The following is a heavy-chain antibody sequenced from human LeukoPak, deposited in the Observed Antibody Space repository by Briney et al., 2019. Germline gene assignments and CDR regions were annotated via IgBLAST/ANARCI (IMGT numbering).Heavy chain of an antibody. Sequence: PGGSLRLSCAASGFTFDDYGMSWVRQAPGKGLEWVANIKHNGDELNYVDSVEDRFTISRDNAKNSLYLHMTSLRAEDTAVYYCARELRTFDSWGQGTLVTVSS. D-gene: IGHD3-16*01. CDR3: ARELRTFDS. J-gene: IGHJ4*02. CDR1: GFTFDDYG. V-gene: IGHV3-7*01. CDR2: IKHNGDEL.